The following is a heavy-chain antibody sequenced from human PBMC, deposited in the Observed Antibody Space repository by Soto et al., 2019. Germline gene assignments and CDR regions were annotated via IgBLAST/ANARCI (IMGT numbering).Heavy chain of an antibody. CDR1: GDSVSSNSAA. J-gene: IGHJ4*02. D-gene: IGHD7-27*01. V-gene: IGHV6-1*01. Sequence: SQTLSLTCAISGDSVSSNSAAWNWIRQSPSRVLEWLGRTYYRSKWYNDYAVSVKSRITINPDTSKNQFSLQLNSVTPEDTAVYFCARGPPQTGDPIAYFDYWGQGTLVTVSS. CDR2: TYYRSKWYN. CDR3: ARGPPQTGDPIAYFDY.